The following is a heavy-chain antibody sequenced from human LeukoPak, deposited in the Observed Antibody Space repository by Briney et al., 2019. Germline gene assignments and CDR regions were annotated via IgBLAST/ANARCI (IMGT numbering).Heavy chain of an antibody. CDR2: IKSKADGGTT. CDR1: AFTFTNAW. Sequence: GRSLRLSCAASAFTFTNAWVSWVRQAPGNGLEWVGRIKSKADGGTTDYAAHVKGRFTISRDDSENTVSLQINSLETEDTAVYYCTARRTGWYDYWGQGTLVTVSS. D-gene: IGHD6-19*01. V-gene: IGHV3-15*01. CDR3: TARRTGWYDY. J-gene: IGHJ4*02.